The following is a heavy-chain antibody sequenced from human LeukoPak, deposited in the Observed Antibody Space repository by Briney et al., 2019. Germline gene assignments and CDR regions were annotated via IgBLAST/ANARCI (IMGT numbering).Heavy chain of an antibody. J-gene: IGHJ4*02. CDR3: ATRHEYSYPY. CDR2: IGGNGDTS. Sequence: GGSLRLSCAASGFIFNNYAMHWVRQAPGKGLEYVSAIGGNGDTSYYADSVKGRFTISRDNTKNTVYLQMGSLRTEDMAVYYCATRHEYSYPYWGQGTLVTVSS. D-gene: IGHD5-18*01. CDR1: GFIFNNYA. V-gene: IGHV3-64*02.